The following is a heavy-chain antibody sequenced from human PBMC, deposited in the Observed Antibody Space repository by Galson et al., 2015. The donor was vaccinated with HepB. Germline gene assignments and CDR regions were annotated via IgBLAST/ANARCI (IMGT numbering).Heavy chain of an antibody. CDR1: GYTFTGYY. CDR2: INPNSGGT. Sequence: SVKVSCKASGYTFTGYYMHWVRQAPGQGLEWMGWINPNSGGTNYAQKFQGRVTMTRDTSISTAYMELSRLRSDDTAVYYCARDLAYYDSSGYPDYWGQGTLVTVSS. J-gene: IGHJ4*02. D-gene: IGHD3-22*01. V-gene: IGHV1-2*02. CDR3: ARDLAYYDSSGYPDY.